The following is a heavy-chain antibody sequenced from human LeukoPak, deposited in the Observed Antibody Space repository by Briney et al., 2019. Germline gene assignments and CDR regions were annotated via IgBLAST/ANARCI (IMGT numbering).Heavy chain of an antibody. CDR1: GGTFSSYA. CDR2: IIPIFGTA. CDR3: ARGPARSSGWYRSGWFDP. V-gene: IGHV1-69*01. J-gene: IGHJ5*02. D-gene: IGHD6-19*01. Sequence: SVKVSCKASGGTFSSYAISWVRQAPGQGLEWMGGIIPIFGTANYAQKFQGRVTITADESTSTAYMELSSLRSEDTAVYYCARGPARSSGWYRSGWFDPWGQGTLVTVSS.